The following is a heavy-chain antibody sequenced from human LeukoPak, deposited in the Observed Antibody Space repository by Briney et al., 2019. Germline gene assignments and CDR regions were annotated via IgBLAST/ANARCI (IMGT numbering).Heavy chain of an antibody. CDR2: ISGSGGST. D-gene: IGHD3-10*01. V-gene: IGHV3-23*01. CDR3: ARDQDYYGSGFDP. Sequence: GGSLRLSCAASGFTFSSYAMSWVRQAPGKGLEWVSAISGSGGSTYYADSVKGRFTISRDNAKNSLYLQMNSLRAEDTAVYYCARDQDYYGSGFDPWGQGTLVTVSS. CDR1: GFTFSSYA. J-gene: IGHJ5*02.